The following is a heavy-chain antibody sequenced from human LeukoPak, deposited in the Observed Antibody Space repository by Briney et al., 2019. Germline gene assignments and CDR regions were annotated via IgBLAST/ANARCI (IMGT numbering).Heavy chain of an antibody. CDR3: ARDTRQGGFDY. CDR2: MNPNSGNT. V-gene: IGHV1-8*01. CDR1: GYTFTSYD. Sequence: GASVMVSCRASGYTFTSYDINWVRQATGQGLEWMGWMNPNSGNTGYAQKFQGRVTMTRNTSISTAYMELSSLRSEDTAVYYCARDTRQGGFDYWGQGTLVTVSS. D-gene: IGHD3-16*01. J-gene: IGHJ4*02.